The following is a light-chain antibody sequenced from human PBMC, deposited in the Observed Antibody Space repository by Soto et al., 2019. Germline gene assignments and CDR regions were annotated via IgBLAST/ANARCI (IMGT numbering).Light chain of an antibody. V-gene: IGKV1-33*01. CDR3: QQYDNLPMYT. CDR1: QDVRNS. CDR2: DAS. J-gene: IGKJ2*01. Sequence: DIQMTQSPSSLSASVGDRVTITCQASQDVRNSLNWYQQKPGKAPNLLIYDASNLETGVPSRFSGSGSGTYFSFTISSLQPEDIGTYYCQQYDNLPMYTVGQGTKVDSK.